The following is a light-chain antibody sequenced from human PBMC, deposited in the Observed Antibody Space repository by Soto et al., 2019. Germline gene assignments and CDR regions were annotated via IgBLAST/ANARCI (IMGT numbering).Light chain of an antibody. J-gene: IGKJ1*01. CDR1: QGLVYSDGNTL. Sequence: DVVMTQSPLSLSVTLGQPASISCRSSQGLVYSDGNTLLNWFHKRPGQSPRRLIYQFSNRDSGVPDRFSGRGAGTEYTMTIRGGGAEGVGIYCGVQGTRWLGVLGQGTKVESK. CDR3: VQGTRWLGV. CDR2: QFS. V-gene: IGKV2-30*01.